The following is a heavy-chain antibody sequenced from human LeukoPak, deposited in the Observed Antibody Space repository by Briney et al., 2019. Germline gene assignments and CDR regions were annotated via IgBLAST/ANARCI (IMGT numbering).Heavy chain of an antibody. J-gene: IGHJ6*03. CDR2: ISAYNGNT. V-gene: IGHV1-18*01. CDR1: GYTFTSYG. CDR3: ATDPRTTVFGTFRYYYMDV. D-gene: IGHD3-3*01. Sequence: ASVKVSCKASGYTFTSYGISWVRQAPGQGLEWMGWISAYNGNTNYAQKLRGRVTMTRDTSINTAYMELSRLTSDDTAVYYCATDPRTTVFGTFRYYYMDVWGEGTTVAVSS.